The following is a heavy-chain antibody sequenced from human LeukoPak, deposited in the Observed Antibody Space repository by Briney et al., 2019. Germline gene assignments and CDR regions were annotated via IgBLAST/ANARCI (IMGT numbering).Heavy chain of an antibody. V-gene: IGHV3-23*01. Sequence: PGGSLRLSCAASGFTFDRYVMSWVRQAPGMGLEWVSAISGSGGTTYYADSVKGRFTISRDNSKNTLHLQMNSLRAEDTAVYYCARDPDDWGQGTLVTVSS. J-gene: IGHJ4*02. CDR2: ISGSGGTT. CDR3: ARDPDD. CDR1: GFTFDRYV.